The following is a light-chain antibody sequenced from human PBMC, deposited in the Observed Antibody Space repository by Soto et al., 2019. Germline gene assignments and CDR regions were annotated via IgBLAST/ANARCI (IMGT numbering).Light chain of an antibody. Sequence: EIVMTQSPATLSVSPGERATLSCRASQSVSSNLAWYQQKPGQAPRLLIYGASARATGIPARFSGSGSGTEFTLTISSLPSEDFAVYYCQQYNKWPLWTFGQGTKVEIK. CDR1: QSVSSN. V-gene: IGKV3-15*01. CDR3: QQYNKWPLWT. J-gene: IGKJ1*01. CDR2: GAS.